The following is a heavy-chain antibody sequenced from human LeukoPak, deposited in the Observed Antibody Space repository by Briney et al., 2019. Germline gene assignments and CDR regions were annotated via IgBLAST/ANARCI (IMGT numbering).Heavy chain of an antibody. J-gene: IGHJ4*02. CDR3: ARDQEGFDY. V-gene: IGHV1-46*01. CDR1: GYTFTSNY. Sequence: ASVKVSCKASGYTFTSNYIHWVRQAPGQGLEWMGMIYPRDGSTSYAQKFQGGVTVTRDTSTNTVHMELSGLRSEDTAVYYCARDQEGFDYWGQGTLVTVSS. CDR2: IYPRDGST.